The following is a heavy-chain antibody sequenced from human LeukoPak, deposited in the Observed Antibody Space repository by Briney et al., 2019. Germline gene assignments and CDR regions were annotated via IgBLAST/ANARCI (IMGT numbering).Heavy chain of an antibody. CDR3: ARWMGYCSSTSCPGWFDP. V-gene: IGHV1-18*04. CDR2: IGAYNGNT. J-gene: IGHJ5*02. D-gene: IGHD2-2*01. Sequence: ASVKVSCKASGYTFTSYGISWVRQAPGQGLEWMGWIGAYNGNTNYAQKLQGRVTMTTDTSTSTAYMELRSLRSDDTAVYYCARWMGYCSSTSCPGWFDPWGQGTLVTVSS. CDR1: GYTFTSYG.